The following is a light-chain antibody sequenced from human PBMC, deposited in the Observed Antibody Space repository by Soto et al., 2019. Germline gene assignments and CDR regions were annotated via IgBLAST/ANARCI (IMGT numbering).Light chain of an antibody. V-gene: IGLV2-11*01. CDR3: SSYRTGGSYV. CDR2: EVI. Sequence: QSVLTQPRSVSGSPGQSVTISCTGSSSDVGGYSHVSWFQQHPGKAPKLMIYEVIDRPAGAPRRFSGSKSGNTASLTITGLQAEDEADYYCSSYRTGGSYVFGTGTKLTVL. CDR1: SSDVGGYSH. J-gene: IGLJ1*01.